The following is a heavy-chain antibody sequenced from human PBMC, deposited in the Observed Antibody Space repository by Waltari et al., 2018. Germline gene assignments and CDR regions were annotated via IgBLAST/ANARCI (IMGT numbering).Heavy chain of an antibody. D-gene: IGHD6-19*01. CDR2: ISSSSSYI. CDR1: GFTFSSYS. J-gene: IGHJ4*02. Sequence: EVQLVESGGGLVKPGGSLRLSCVASGFTFSSYSMNWVRQAPGKGLEWVSSISSSSSYIYYADSVKGRFTISRDNAKNSLYLQMNSLRAEDTAVYYCARKGIAVAGGHTDYWGQGTLVTVSS. CDR3: ARKGIAVAGGHTDY. V-gene: IGHV3-21*01.